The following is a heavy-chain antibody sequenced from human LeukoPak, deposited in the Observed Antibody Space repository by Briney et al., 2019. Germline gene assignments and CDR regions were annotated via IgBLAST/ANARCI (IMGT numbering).Heavy chain of an antibody. D-gene: IGHD3-10*01. CDR3: AKGCYYSHFDY. Sequence: GGSLRLSCAASGFTFYTSAMTWVRQAPGKGLEWVSTISGFGGSTFYADSVKGRFTISRDNARNTLYLQMNSLRAEDTAVYFCAKGCYYSHFDYWGQGTLVTVSS. CDR1: GFTFYTSA. CDR2: ISGFGGST. J-gene: IGHJ4*02. V-gene: IGHV3-23*01.